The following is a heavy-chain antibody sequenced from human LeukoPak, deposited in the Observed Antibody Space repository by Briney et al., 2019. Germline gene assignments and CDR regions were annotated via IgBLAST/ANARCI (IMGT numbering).Heavy chain of an antibody. D-gene: IGHD2-15*01. V-gene: IGHV1-46*01. CDR1: GYTFTSYY. J-gene: IGHJ3*02. Sequence: ASVKVSCKASGYTFTSYYMHWVRQAPGQGLEWMGIINPSGGSTSYAQKFQGRVTMTRDTSTSTVYMELSSLRSEDTAVYYCARDPRLGYCSGGSCFRAFDIWGQGTMVTVSS. CDR2: INPSGGST. CDR3: ARDPRLGYCSGGSCFRAFDI.